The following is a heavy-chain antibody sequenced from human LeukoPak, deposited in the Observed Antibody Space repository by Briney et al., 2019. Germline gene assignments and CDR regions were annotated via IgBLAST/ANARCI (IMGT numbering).Heavy chain of an antibody. J-gene: IGHJ4*02. CDR2: IYHSGST. CDR1: GYSISSGYY. D-gene: IGHD5-12*01. Sequence: SETLSLTCTVSGYSISSGYYWGWIRQPPGKGLEWIGSIYHSGSTYYNPSLKSRVTISVDTSKNQFSLKLSSVTAADTAVYYCARTLGYSGYDWNYWGQGTLVTVSS. V-gene: IGHV4-38-2*02. CDR3: ARTLGYSGYDWNY.